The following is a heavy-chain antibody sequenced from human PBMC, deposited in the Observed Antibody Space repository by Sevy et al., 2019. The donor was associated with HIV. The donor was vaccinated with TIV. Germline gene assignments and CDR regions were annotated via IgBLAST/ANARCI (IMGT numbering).Heavy chain of an antibody. CDR1: GGSFSGHY. CDR3: ARRRYFYASGWKDVLDI. Sequence: SETLCLTCGVYGGSFSGHYWSWLRHTPEKGLEWIGEINHGEITDYNPSLESRVTMSVDTSKNQFSLKLKSVTAADTAVYYCARRRYFYASGWKDVLDIWGQGTLVTVSS. J-gene: IGHJ3*02. D-gene: IGHD3-10*01. V-gene: IGHV4-34*01. CDR2: INHGEIT.